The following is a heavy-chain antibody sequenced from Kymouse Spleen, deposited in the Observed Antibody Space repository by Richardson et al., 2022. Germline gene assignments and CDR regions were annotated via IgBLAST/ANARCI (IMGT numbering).Heavy chain of an antibody. CDR3: TRRYDILTGYSYYGMDV. CDR2: IRSKANSYAT. V-gene: IGHV3-73*02. Sequence: EVQLVESGGGLVQPGGSLKLSCAASGFTFSGSAMHWVRQASGKGLEWVGRIRSKANSYATAYAASVKGRFTISRDDSKNTAYLQMNSLKTEDTAVYYCTRRYDILTGYSYYGMDVWGQGTTVTVSS. J-gene: IGHJ6*02. D-gene: IGHD3-9*01. CDR1: GFTFSGSA.